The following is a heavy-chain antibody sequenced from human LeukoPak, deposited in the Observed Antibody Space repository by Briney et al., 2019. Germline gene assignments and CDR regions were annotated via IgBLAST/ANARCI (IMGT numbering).Heavy chain of an antibody. CDR2: INEDGTET. V-gene: IGHV3-7*03. CDR1: GFTFSSYW. CDR3: AKGSRSLQTY. J-gene: IGHJ4*02. D-gene: IGHD5-24*01. Sequence: PGGSLRLSCAASGFTFSSYWMSWVRQAPGKGLEWVANINEDGTETYYVASEKGRFTISRDTANNSWHLLMNSMRAENTAVYYCAKGSRSLQTYWGQGTLVTVSP.